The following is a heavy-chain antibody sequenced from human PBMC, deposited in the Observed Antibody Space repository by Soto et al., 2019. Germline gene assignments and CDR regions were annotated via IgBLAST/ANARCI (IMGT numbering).Heavy chain of an antibody. D-gene: IGHD6-19*01. CDR2: ISAYNGNT. V-gene: IGHV1-18*01. CDR1: GYPFSAFD. Sequence: GASVKVSCKSSGYPFSAFDINWVRQAGGQGLEWMGWISAYNGNTNYAQKLQGRVTMTTDTSTSTAYMELRSLRSDDTAVYYCARGDSSALDFDYWGQGTLVTVSS. J-gene: IGHJ4*02. CDR3: ARGDSSALDFDY.